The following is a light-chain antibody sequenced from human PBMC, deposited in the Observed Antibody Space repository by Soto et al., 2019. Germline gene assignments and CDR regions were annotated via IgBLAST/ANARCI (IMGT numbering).Light chain of an antibody. CDR2: GAA. CDR3: QQYGRSPFT. Sequence: EIVMTQSPATLSVSPGERATLSCRAGESISNNLAWYQQKPGQAPRLLIYGAATRAAGIPARFSGRGSGTEFTLTISRLEPEDFAVYYCQQYGRSPFTFGPGTKVDIK. CDR1: ESISNN. J-gene: IGKJ3*01. V-gene: IGKV3-15*01.